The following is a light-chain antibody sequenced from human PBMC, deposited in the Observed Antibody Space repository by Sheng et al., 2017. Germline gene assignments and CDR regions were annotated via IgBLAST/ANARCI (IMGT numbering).Light chain of an antibody. J-gene: IGKJ5*01. V-gene: IGKV3-11*01. Sequence: EIVLTQSPGTLSLSPGERATLSCRASQSVSTSLAWYQQKPGQAPRLLIYDASNRATGIPARFSGSGSGTDFTLTISSLEPEDLAVYYCQQRSNWPRTFGQGTRLEIK. CDR2: DAS. CDR1: QSVSTS. CDR3: QQRSNWPRT.